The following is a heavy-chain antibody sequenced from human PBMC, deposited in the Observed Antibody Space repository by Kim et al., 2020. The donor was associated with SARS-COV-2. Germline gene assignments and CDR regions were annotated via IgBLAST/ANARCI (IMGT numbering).Heavy chain of an antibody. CDR1: GYTFTSYA. D-gene: IGHD6-19*01. J-gene: IGHJ4*02. Sequence: ASVKVSCKASGYTFTSYAMHWVRQAPGQRLEWMGWINAGNGNTKYSQKFQGRVTITRDTSASTAYMELSSLRSEDTAVYYCARDPGIAVAGTDYWGQGTLGTVSS. CDR3: ARDPGIAVAGTDY. CDR2: INAGNGNT. V-gene: IGHV1-3*01.